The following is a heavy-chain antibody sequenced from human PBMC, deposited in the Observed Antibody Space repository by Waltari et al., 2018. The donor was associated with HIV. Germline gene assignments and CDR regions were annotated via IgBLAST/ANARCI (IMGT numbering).Heavy chain of an antibody. J-gene: IGHJ2*01. CDR3: ARGYDILTGSWYFDL. D-gene: IGHD3-9*01. CDR1: GGSFRGYY. Sequence: QVQLQQWGAGLLKPSETLSLTCAVYGGSFRGYYWSWFRQPPGKGMEWIGEINHSGSTNYNPSLKSRVTISVDTSKNQFSLKLSSVTAADTAVYYCARGYDILTGSWYFDLWGRGTLVTVSS. V-gene: IGHV4-34*01. CDR2: INHSGST.